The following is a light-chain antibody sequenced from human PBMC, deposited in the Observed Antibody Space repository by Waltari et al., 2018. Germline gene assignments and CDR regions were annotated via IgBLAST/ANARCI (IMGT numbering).Light chain of an antibody. Sequence: DVQLTQSPATLSASVGDRIIITCRASHNMNAGLAWYQQKPGKAPKVLIYEASNLESGVPSRFSGSGSGTEFTLTISSLQPDDFATYYCQQYKTFSRTFGQGTKVEI. CDR1: HNMNAG. V-gene: IGKV1-5*03. CDR3: QQYKTFSRT. CDR2: EAS. J-gene: IGKJ1*01.